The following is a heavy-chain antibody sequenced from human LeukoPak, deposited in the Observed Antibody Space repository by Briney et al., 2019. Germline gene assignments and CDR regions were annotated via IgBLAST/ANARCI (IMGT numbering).Heavy chain of an antibody. Sequence: SETLSLTCAVYGGSFSGYYWSWIRQPPGKGLEWIGEINNSGSTNYNPSLKSRVTISVDTSKNQFSLKLSSVTAADTAVYYCARGPRVVTAPPDYWGQGTLVTVSS. CDR1: GGSFSGYY. D-gene: IGHD2-21*02. J-gene: IGHJ4*02. CDR2: INNSGST. CDR3: ARGPRVVTAPPDY. V-gene: IGHV4-34*01.